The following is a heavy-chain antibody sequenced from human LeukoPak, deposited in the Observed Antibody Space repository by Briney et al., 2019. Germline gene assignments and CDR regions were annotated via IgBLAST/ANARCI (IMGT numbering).Heavy chain of an antibody. V-gene: IGHV1-2*06. D-gene: IGHD5-24*01. J-gene: IGHJ4*02. CDR3: ARDGRDGYNALDY. CDR2: INPNSGGT. CDR1: GYTFTGYY. Sequence: ASVKVSCKASGYTFTGYYMHWVRQAPGQGLEWMGRINPNSGGTNYAQKFQGRVTMTRDTSISTAYMELSRLRSDDTAVYYCARDGRDGYNALDYWGQGTLVTVSS.